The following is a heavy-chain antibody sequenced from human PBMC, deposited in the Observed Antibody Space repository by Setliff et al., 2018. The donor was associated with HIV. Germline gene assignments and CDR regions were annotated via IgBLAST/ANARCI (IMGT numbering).Heavy chain of an antibody. CDR2: INHSGST. J-gene: IGHJ4*02. D-gene: IGHD3-22*01. V-gene: IGHV4-34*01. CDR1: GGSFSGYY. Sequence: SETLSLTCAVYGGSFSGYYWSWIRQPPGKGLEWIGEINHSGSTNYNPSLKSRVTISVDTSKNQFSLKLSSVTAADTAVYYCASGYYFDSSAYFVFYYWGQGTLVTVSS. CDR3: ASGYYFDSSAYFVFYY.